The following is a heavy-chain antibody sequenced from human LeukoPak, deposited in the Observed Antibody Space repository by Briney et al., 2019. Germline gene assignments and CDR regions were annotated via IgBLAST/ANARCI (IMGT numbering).Heavy chain of an antibody. CDR3: AKEMSSSNIDH. J-gene: IGHJ4*02. D-gene: IGHD2-2*01. V-gene: IGHV3-30*18. CDR2: ISFDGKTK. CDR1: GFTFSSYG. Sequence: GGSLRLSCAASGFTFSSYGMHWVRQAPGKGLEWVAVISFDGKTKYYTDSVKGRFTISRDNSKNTLYLQMNSLRAEDTAVYYCAKEMSSSNIDHCGQGTLVTVSS.